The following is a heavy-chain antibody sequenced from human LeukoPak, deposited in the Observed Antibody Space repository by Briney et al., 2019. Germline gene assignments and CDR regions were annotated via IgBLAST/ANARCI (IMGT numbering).Heavy chain of an antibody. J-gene: IGHJ5*02. Sequence: ASLKVSCKASGYTFTTYGISWVRQAPGQELEWMGWISADNGNTNYAQKFQGRVTMTTDTSTSTAYMELRSLRSDDTAVYYCARDLGKSRDRKWFDPWGQGTLVTVSS. CDR2: ISADNGNT. CDR1: GYTFTTYG. V-gene: IGHV1-18*01. CDR3: ARDLGKSRDRKWFDP.